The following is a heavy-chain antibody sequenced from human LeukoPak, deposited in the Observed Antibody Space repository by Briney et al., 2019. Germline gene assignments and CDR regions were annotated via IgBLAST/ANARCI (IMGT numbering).Heavy chain of an antibody. J-gene: IGHJ3*02. CDR1: GFTFSSYA. V-gene: IGHV3-23*01. Sequence: PGGSLRLSCAASGFTFSSYAMSWVRQAPGKGLEWVSAISGSGGSTYYADSVKGRFTISRDNSKNTLYLQMNSLRAEDTAVYYCAKDPDTIFGFTDSAFDIWGQGTMVTVSS. D-gene: IGHD3-3*01. CDR2: ISGSGGST. CDR3: AKDPDTIFGFTDSAFDI.